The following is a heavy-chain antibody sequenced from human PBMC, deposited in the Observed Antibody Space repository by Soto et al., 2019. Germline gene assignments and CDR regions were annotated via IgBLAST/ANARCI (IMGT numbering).Heavy chain of an antibody. D-gene: IGHD3-22*01. Sequence: SETLSLTCPVSGGSISSGGHYWNWIRQHPGKGLEWIGYIYHSGSAYYNPSLKSRVTISVDTSKNQFSLKLSSVTAADTAVYYCARRYYYDRSGYYYFDYWGQGTLVTVSS. CDR3: ARRYYYDRSGYYYFDY. CDR1: GGSISSGGHY. J-gene: IGHJ4*02. V-gene: IGHV4-31*03. CDR2: IYHSGSA.